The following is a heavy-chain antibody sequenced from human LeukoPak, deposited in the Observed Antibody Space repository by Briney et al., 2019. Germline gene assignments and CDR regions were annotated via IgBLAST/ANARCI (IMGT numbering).Heavy chain of an antibody. Sequence: GGSLRLSCAASEFTFSDYHMHWVRQAPGKGLQWVSHISTPGNTIFYADSVRGRFTISRDNAKNSLFLQINSLRPEDTAVYYCARESGRGYALDLWGQGTLVTVSS. V-gene: IGHV3-11*01. CDR3: ARESGRGYALDL. D-gene: IGHD2-21*01. CDR2: ISTPGNTI. J-gene: IGHJ3*01. CDR1: EFTFSDYH.